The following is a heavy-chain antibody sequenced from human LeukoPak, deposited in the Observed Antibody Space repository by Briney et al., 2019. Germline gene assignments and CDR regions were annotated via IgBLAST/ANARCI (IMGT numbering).Heavy chain of an antibody. CDR1: GFTFSSYG. CDR3: AKARLGAWNYGAFDI. J-gene: IGHJ3*02. D-gene: IGHD1-7*01. V-gene: IGHV3-30*18. CDR2: ISYDGSNK. Sequence: GGSLRLSRAASGFTFSSYGMHWVRQAPGKGLEWMAVISYDGSNKYYADSLKGRFTISRDNSKNTLYLQMNSLRTEDTAVYYCAKARLGAWNYGAFDIWGQGTMVTVSS.